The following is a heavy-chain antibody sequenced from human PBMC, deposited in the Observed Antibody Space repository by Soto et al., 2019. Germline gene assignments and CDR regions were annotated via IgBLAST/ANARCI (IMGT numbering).Heavy chain of an antibody. CDR1: GFIFSDYE. V-gene: IGHV3-48*03. J-gene: IGHJ5*02. CDR2: ISGSGLTI. Sequence: PGGSLRLSCAASGFIFSDYEINWVCQAPGKGLEWVSYISGSGLTIYYADSVKGRFTISRDNAKNSLYLQMNSLGVEDTAVYYCARGPYRNTYNWFDSWGQGTLVTVPQ. CDR3: ARGPYRNTYNWFDS. D-gene: IGHD5-12*01.